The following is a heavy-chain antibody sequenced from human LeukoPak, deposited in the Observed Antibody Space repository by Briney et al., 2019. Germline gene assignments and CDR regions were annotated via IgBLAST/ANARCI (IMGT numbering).Heavy chain of an antibody. CDR2: ISVYNGDT. Sequence: ASVKVSCKASDHTFTTYGITWERQVPGQGLEWMGWISVYNGDTKYAQKFQGRVTLTTETSTSTVYMELRSLKSDDTAVYYCARDLPAGMAARPPYQLDYWGQGTRVTVSS. J-gene: IGHJ4*02. CDR3: ARDLPAGMAARPPYQLDY. V-gene: IGHV1-18*01. D-gene: IGHD6-6*01. CDR1: DHTFTTYG.